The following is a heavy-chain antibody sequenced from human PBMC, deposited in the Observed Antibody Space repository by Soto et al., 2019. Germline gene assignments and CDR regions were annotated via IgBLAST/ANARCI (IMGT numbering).Heavy chain of an antibody. Sequence: GESLKISCAASGFTFSSYAMSWVRQTPGQGLEWVSVISGSGGSTKYADSVTGRLTISRDNSKNTLFLQMNSLRVDDTALYYCTKLTNWYGGWFDPWGQGTLVTVSS. V-gene: IGHV3-23*01. D-gene: IGHD1-1*01. CDR2: ISGSGGST. J-gene: IGHJ5*02. CDR1: GFTFSSYA. CDR3: TKLTNWYGGWFDP.